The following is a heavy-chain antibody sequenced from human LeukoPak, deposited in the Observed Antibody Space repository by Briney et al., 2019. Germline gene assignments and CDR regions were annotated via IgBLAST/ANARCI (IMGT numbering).Heavy chain of an antibody. CDR3: ARDDSSGYYSSDY. V-gene: IGHV3-11*05. D-gene: IGHD3-22*01. CDR2: ISSSSSYT. CDR1: GFTFSGYY. J-gene: IGHJ4*02. Sequence: PGGSLRLSCAASGFTFSGYYMSWIRQAPGKGLEWVSYISSSSSYTNYADSVKGRFTISRDNAKNPLYLQMNSLRAHDTAVYYCARDDSSGYYSSDYWGQGTLVTVSS.